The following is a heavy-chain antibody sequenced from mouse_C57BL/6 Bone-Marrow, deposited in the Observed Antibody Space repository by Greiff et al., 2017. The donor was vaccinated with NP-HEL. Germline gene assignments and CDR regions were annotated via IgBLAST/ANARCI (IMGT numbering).Heavy chain of an antibody. V-gene: IGHV5-9-1*02. Sequence: EVQRVESGAGLVKPGGSLKLSCAASGFTFSSYAMSWVRQTPEKRLEWVAYISSGGDYIYYADTVKGRFTISRDNARNTLYLQMSSLKSEDTAMYYCTRDNWAFYAMDYWGQGTTVTVSS. J-gene: IGHJ4*01. CDR1: GFTFSSYA. CDR3: TRDNWAFYAMDY. D-gene: IGHD4-1*01. CDR2: ISSGGDYI.